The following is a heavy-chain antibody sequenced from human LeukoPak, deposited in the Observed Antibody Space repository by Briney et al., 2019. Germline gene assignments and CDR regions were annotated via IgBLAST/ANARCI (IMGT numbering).Heavy chain of an antibody. D-gene: IGHD5-24*01. CDR1: GIIFSRDG. Sequence: GASVKVSCKTSGIIFSRDGITWVRQAPGQGLEWMGGIIPRFGKANYPLKFQGRITITADESTSTAYMELSSLRSEDTAVYFCARVQMATTINNFYFDYWGPGTLVTVSS. CDR3: ARVQMATTINNFYFDY. J-gene: IGHJ4*02. CDR2: IIPRFGKA. V-gene: IGHV1-69*13.